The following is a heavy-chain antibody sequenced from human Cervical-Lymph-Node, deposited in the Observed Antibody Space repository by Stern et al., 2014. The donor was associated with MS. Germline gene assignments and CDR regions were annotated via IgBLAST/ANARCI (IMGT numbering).Heavy chain of an antibody. J-gene: IGHJ4*02. V-gene: IGHV3-72*01. CDR3: ARDFHGSYPD. Sequence: EVQLVESGGGLVQPGGSLTLSCAASGFTLSDYYMDWVRQVPWQGLEWVGLSKNRADGDTAHHGASVNGRFTISRDDSKNSLHLHMNSLKTEDTALYFCARDFHGSYPDWGQGTLVTVSS. D-gene: IGHD1-26*01. CDR2: SKNRADGDTA. CDR1: GFTLSDYY.